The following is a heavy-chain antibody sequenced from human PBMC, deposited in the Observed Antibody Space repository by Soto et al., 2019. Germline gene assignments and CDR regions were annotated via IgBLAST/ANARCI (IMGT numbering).Heavy chain of an antibody. V-gene: IGHV3-11*05. D-gene: IGHD3-9*01. CDR1: GFTFSDYY. CDR3: ARDADILTGSDAFDI. Sequence: VQLVESGGGLVKPGGSLRLSCEASGFTFSDYYMSWIRQAPGKGLEWVSYISSSNSYTNYADSVKGRFTISRDNAKNSLYLQMNSLRAEDTAVYYCARDADILTGSDAFDIWGQGTMVTVSS. J-gene: IGHJ3*02. CDR2: ISSSNSYT.